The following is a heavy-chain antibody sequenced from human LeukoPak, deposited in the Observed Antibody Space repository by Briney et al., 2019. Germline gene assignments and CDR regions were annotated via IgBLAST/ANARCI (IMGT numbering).Heavy chain of an antibody. J-gene: IGHJ6*03. CDR2: INYNSANT. CDR3: AKWGGSYYPYYHMDV. Sequence: GGSLRLSCAASGFTFSSYAMSWVRQAPGKGLEWVSGINYNSANTYYADSVKGRITISRDNSKNTLCLQMNSLRADDTAVYYCAKWGGSYYPYYHMDVWGKGTTVTVSS. V-gene: IGHV3-23*01. D-gene: IGHD1-26*01. CDR1: GFTFSSYA.